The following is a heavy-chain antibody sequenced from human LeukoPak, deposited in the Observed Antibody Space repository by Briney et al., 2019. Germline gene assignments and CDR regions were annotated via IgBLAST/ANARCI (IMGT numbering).Heavy chain of an antibody. CDR3: ARDSGTTGEVKFDP. CDR1: GGSIRSY. D-gene: IGHD3-10*01. Sequence: SETLSLTCTVSGGSIRSYWSWIRQPAGKGLEWIGRIYGSGSTDYNPSLKSRVTTSIDTSKNQFSLNLISVTAADTAVYYCARDSGTTGEVKFDPWGQGTLVTVSS. J-gene: IGHJ5*02. CDR2: IYGSGST. V-gene: IGHV4-4*07.